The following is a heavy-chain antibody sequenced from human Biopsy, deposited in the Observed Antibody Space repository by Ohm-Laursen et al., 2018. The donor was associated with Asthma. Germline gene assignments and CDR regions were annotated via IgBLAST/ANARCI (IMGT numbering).Heavy chain of an antibody. CDR3: ARMISYYHEMRAPFFDY. V-gene: IGHV7-4-1*02. J-gene: IGHJ4*02. CDR1: GGTFRTYA. CDR2: INTNTGNP. Sequence: SSVKVSCKASGGTFRTYAFNWVRQAPGQGLEWMGWINTNTGNPTYAQGFTGRFVFSLDTSVNTAHLQINNLKAEDTAVYYCARMISYYHEMRAPFFDYWGQGTLVTVSS. D-gene: IGHD3-22*01.